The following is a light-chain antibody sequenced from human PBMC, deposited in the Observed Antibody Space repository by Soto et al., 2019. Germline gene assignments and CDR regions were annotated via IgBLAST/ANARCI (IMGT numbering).Light chain of an antibody. V-gene: IGKV3-20*01. CDR3: QNFGTSPPKWT. J-gene: IGKJ1*01. Sequence: EIVLTQSPGTLSLSPGERATLSCRTSQSVISNYFAWYQQKPGQAPRLLLYGASTRAAGIPDRISGSGSGTDFTLTISRLEPEDLAVYYCQNFGTSPPKWTFGQGTKVEI. CDR1: QSVISNY. CDR2: GAS.